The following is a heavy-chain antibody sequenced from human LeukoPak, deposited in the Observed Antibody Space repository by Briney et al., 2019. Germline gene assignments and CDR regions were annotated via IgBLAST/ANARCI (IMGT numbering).Heavy chain of an antibody. CDR1: RLTFSSSW. D-gene: IGHD6-13*01. V-gene: IGHV3-74*01. Sequence: PGESLRLACAAYRLTFSSSWMHSVRHTPGKGLVWVSRINSDGSRPIYADSVKGGFTISSDNAKNTLYLQMNSLRAEDAAVYYCARVPHPTDSYSSSFGYYYYGMDVCGQGPTVTVSS. CDR2: INSDGSRP. CDR3: ARVPHPTDSYSSSFGYYYYGMDV. J-gene: IGHJ6*02.